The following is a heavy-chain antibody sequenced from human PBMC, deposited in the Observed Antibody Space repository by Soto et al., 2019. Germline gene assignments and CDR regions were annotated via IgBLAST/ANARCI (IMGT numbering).Heavy chain of an antibody. Sequence: QVQLVQSGAEVKKPGASVKVSCKASGYTFTSYGISWVRQAPGQGLEWMGWISAYNGNTNYAQKLQGRVTMTTDTSTSTAYMELRSLRSDDTAVYYCARDKEVRGWFGESHTTTDAFDIWGQGTMVTVSS. CDR1: GYTFTSYG. D-gene: IGHD3-10*01. V-gene: IGHV1-18*01. J-gene: IGHJ3*02. CDR3: ARDKEVRGWFGESHTTTDAFDI. CDR2: ISAYNGNT.